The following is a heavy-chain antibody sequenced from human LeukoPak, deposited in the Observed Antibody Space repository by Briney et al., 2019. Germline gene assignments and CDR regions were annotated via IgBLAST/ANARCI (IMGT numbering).Heavy chain of an antibody. J-gene: IGHJ4*02. D-gene: IGHD5-12*01. CDR3: ARGYSGYFYY. V-gene: IGHV3-74*01. CDR1: GFPFSTNS. Sequence: GGSLRLSCVASGFPFSTNSMNWVRQAPGKGLVWVSRIDGDGSSTNYADSVKGRFTISRDNAKNTLYLQMNSLRAEDTAVYYCARGYSGYFYYWGQGTLVTVSS. CDR2: IDGDGSST.